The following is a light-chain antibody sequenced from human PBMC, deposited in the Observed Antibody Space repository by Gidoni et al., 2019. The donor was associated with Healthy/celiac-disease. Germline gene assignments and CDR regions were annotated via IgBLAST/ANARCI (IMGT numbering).Light chain of an antibody. J-gene: IGLJ2*01. CDR3: CSYAGGSTVV. Sequence: SALPQPTSGSGYPGQSITISCTGTSSDVGNYNLVSWYQQHPGKAPTLMIYEVSKRPSGVSNRFSGSKSGNTASLTISGLQAEDEADYYGCSYAGGSTVVFGGGTKLTVL. CDR1: SSDVGNYNL. CDR2: EVS. V-gene: IGLV2-23*02.